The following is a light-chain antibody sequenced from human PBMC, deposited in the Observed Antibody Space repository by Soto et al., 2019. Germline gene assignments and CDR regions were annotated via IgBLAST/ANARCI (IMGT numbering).Light chain of an antibody. V-gene: IGLV1-44*01. Sequence: QSVLTQPPSASGTPGQRVTISCSGSSSNIGTYTVNWYQQLPGMAPKLLIHSNNHRPSGVPDRFSGSKSGTSASLAISGLQSEDEANYYCATWDDNLIGMVFGGGTKVTVL. J-gene: IGLJ3*02. CDR1: SSNIGTYT. CDR2: SNN. CDR3: ATWDDNLIGMV.